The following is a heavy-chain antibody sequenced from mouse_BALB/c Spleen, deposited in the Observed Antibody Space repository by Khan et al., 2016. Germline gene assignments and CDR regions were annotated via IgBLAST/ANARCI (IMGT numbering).Heavy chain of an antibody. CDR3: RRDAMDY. CDR2: INPNNGGS. CDR1: GYSFSGYY. D-gene: IGHD3-1*01. V-gene: IGHV1-18*01. J-gene: IGHJ4*01. Sequence: VQLKQSGPDLVKPGASVKISCKASGYSFSGYYLDWVKQSHDKSLEWIGRINPNNGGSKYTQKFKDKTILTFDRSSTTAYMELRSLTSEDSAFYYCRRDAMDYWGQGTSVTVSS.